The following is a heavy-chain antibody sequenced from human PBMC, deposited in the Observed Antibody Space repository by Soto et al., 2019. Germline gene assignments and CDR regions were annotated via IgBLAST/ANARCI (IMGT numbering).Heavy chain of an antibody. CDR2: VKSKADGGTT. CDR1: GLTFSNAW. V-gene: IGHV3-15*01. J-gene: IGHJ3*02. CDR3: TTDSLGRLVSSHTCHKRGFDI. Sequence: GGSLRLSCAASGLTFSNAWVNWVRQVPWKGLEWVGRVKSKADGGTTDYAEPVKGRFTISRDDSKATLYLEMNSLKIEDSGVYYCTTDSLGRLVSSHTCHKRGFDIWGPGTRVTVAS. D-gene: IGHD2-8*02.